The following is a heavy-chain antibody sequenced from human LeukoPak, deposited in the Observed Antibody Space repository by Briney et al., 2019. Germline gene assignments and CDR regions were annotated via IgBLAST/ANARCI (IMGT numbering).Heavy chain of an antibody. D-gene: IGHD3-16*01. CDR1: GFTYGDYA. J-gene: IGHJ3*02. CDR2: ISSRGSTI. Sequence: GGSLRLSCTASGFTYGDYAMSWVRQAPGKGLEWVSHISSRGSTIYYADSVKGRFTISRDNAKNSLYLQMNSLRAEDTAVYYCARVGWVLRYAFDIWGQGTMVTVSS. CDR3: ARVGWVLRYAFDI. V-gene: IGHV3-48*03.